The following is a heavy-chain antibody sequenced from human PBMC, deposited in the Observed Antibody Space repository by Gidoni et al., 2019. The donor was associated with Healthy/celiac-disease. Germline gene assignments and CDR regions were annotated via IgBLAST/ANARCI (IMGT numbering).Heavy chain of an antibody. V-gene: IGHV3-23*01. J-gene: IGHJ4*02. D-gene: IGHD3-10*01. CDR1: GSTLRSYA. CDR3: AKARYYYGSGTGFDY. CDR2: SSGSGGST. Sequence: EVPLLESGGGLVQPGGSLSLSYAAHGSTLRSYAMSWVRQAPGTGLEWVSASSGSGGSTYYADSVKGRFTISRDNSKNTLYLQMNSLRAEDTAVYYCAKARYYYGSGTGFDYWGQGTLVTVSS.